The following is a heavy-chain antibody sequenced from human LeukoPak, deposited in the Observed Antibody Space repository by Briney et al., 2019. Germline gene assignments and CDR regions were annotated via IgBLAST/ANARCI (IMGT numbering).Heavy chain of an antibody. D-gene: IGHD3-10*01. CDR2: INTNTGNP. Sequence: PGGSLRLSCAASGYTFTSYAMNWVRQAPGQGLEWMGWINTNTGNPTYAQGFTGRFVFSLDTSVSTAYLQISSLKAEDTAVYYCARGPPLLWFGDKGAFDIWGQGTMVTVSS. CDR1: GYTFTSYA. J-gene: IGHJ3*02. V-gene: IGHV7-4-1*02. CDR3: ARGPPLLWFGDKGAFDI.